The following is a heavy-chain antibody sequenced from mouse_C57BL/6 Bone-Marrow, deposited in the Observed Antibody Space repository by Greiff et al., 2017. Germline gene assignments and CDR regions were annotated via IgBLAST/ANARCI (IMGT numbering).Heavy chain of an antibody. CDR3: ARSYDDDDYTMDY. Sequence: QVQLQQPGAELVKPGASVKLSCKASGYTFTNYWMHWVKQRPGQGLEWIGMMHPNGGSPDYNEKLKSEATLSVDKSSRTAYMELSSLTSEDSAVYYCARSYDDDDYTMDYWGQGTSATVSS. CDR2: MHPNGGSP. J-gene: IGHJ4*01. CDR1: GYTFTNYW. V-gene: IGHV1-64*01. D-gene: IGHD2-4*01.